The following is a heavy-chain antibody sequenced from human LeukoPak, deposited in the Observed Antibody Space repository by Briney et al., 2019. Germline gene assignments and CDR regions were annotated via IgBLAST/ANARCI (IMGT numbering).Heavy chain of an antibody. Sequence: GGSLRLSCAASGFTFSSYWMHWVRQAPGKGLVWVSRINSGGSSTIYADSVKGRFTISRDNAKNTLYLQMNSLRAEDTAVYYCARLAKVDDAFDIWGQGTMVTVSS. V-gene: IGHV3-74*01. CDR2: INSGGSST. CDR1: GFTFSSYW. J-gene: IGHJ3*02. CDR3: ARLAKVDDAFDI. D-gene: IGHD4-23*01.